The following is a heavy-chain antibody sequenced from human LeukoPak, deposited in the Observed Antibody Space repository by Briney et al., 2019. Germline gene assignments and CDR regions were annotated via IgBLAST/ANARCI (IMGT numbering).Heavy chain of an antibody. V-gene: IGHV3-9*01. CDR1: GFTLYDYA. CDR2: ISWNRGRV. Sequence: SLRLSCAPSGFTLYDYAMHCVRHARRKSREWVSGISWNRGRVVYADSVKGRFTISRENAKKSLYLQMNRLRAEDTALYYCAKDIPRRNTDYVFDYWGQGTVATVTS. J-gene: IGHJ4*02. D-gene: IGHD4-17*01. CDR3: AKDIPRRNTDYVFDY.